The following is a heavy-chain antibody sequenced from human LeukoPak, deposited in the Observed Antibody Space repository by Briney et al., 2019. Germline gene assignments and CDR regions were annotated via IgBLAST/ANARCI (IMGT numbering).Heavy chain of an antibody. Sequence: PGRSLRLSCAASGFTFSSSGMHWVRPAPGKGLEWVAVIWYDGSNKYYADSVKGRFTISRDNSKNTLYLQMNSLRAEDTGVYYCARDRSGSYGLDYWGQGTLVTVSS. V-gene: IGHV3-33*01. CDR2: IWYDGSNK. CDR3: ARDRSGSYGLDY. D-gene: IGHD1-26*01. CDR1: GFTFSSSG. J-gene: IGHJ4*02.